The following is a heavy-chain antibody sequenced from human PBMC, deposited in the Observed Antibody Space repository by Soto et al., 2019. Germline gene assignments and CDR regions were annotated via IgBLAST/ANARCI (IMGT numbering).Heavy chain of an antibody. CDR2: IYYSGST. D-gene: IGHD4-17*01. J-gene: IGHJ4*02. CDR3: ARAMTTVTTDFDY. V-gene: IGHV4-59*01. Sequence: SETLSLTCTVSGGSISIYYWSWIRQPPGKGLEWIGYIYYSGSTNYNPSLKSRVTISVDTSKNQFSLKLSSVTTADTAVYYCARAMTTVTTDFDYWGQGTLVTVS. CDR1: GGSISIYY.